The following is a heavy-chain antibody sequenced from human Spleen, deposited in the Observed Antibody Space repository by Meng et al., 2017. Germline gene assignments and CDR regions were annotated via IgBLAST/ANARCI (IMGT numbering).Heavy chain of an antibody. J-gene: IGHJ4*02. CDR2: IHPSDSDT. CDR1: GYTFSNYW. CDR3: ARHPSDYGGSALYLDF. V-gene: IGHV5-51*01. Sequence: GESLKISCKGSGYTFSNYWIGWVRQMPGKGLEWMGIIHPSDSDTRYSPSFQGQVTISADKSITTAYLQWSSLKVSDTAIYYCARHPSDYGGSALYLDFWGQGTPVTVSS. D-gene: IGHD4-23*01.